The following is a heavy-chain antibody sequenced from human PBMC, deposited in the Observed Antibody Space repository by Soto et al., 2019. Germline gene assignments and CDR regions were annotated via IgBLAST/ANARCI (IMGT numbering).Heavy chain of an antibody. CDR1: GFTFSSYG. CDR3: AKGYDSSGYYPVWFDP. CDR2: ISYDGSNK. D-gene: IGHD3-22*01. J-gene: IGHJ5*02. V-gene: IGHV3-30*18. Sequence: GGSLRLSCAASGFTFSSYGMHWVRQAPGKGLEWVAVISYDGSNKYYADSVKGRFTISRDNSKNTLYLQMNSLRAEDTAVYYCAKGYDSSGYYPVWFDPWGQGTLVTVSS.